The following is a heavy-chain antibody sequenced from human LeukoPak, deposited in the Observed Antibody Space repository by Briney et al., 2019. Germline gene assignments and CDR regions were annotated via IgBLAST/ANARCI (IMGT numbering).Heavy chain of an antibody. CDR2: ISGSGDST. V-gene: IGHV3-23*01. CDR1: GFTFSSFA. Sequence: GGSLRLSCAASGFTFSSFAMSWVRQAPGKGLEWVSAISGSGDSTYYADSVKGRSTISRDNSKNTLYLQMNSLRAEDTAVYYCAKASSITMIVVVMKWFDPWGQGTLVTVSS. D-gene: IGHD3-22*01. CDR3: AKASSITMIVVVMKWFDP. J-gene: IGHJ5*02.